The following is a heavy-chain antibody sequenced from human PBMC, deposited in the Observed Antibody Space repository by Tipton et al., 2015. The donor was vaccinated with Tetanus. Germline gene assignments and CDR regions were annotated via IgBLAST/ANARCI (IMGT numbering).Heavy chain of an antibody. Sequence: TLSLTCDVYGGSFSGYYWTWIRQPPGQGLEWIGEIHPSGSANSNPSLNSRVTISVDTSKNQFSLRLTSVTAADTAVYYCARENWSYGNSFDYWGQGIQVTVSS. CDR1: GGSFSGYY. CDR3: ARENWSYGNSFDY. D-gene: IGHD3-16*01. V-gene: IGHV4-34*01. CDR2: IHPSGSA. J-gene: IGHJ4*02.